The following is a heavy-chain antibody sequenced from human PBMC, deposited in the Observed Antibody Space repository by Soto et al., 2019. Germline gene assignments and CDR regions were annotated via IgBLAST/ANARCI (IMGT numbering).Heavy chain of an antibody. D-gene: IGHD1-7*01. V-gene: IGHV3-30*18. J-gene: IGHJ5*02. CDR1: GFTFRTYG. Sequence: QVQLVESGGGVVQPGRSLRLSCAASGFTFRTYGMHWVRQAPGKGLEWVAVISNDGSETYYGDSVKGRFAIFRDNPQNTLFLQLNSLRDADTAMYYCANYVYHTGWNLPFAPWGQGTLVTVSS. CDR3: ANYVYHTGWNLPFAP. CDR2: ISNDGSET.